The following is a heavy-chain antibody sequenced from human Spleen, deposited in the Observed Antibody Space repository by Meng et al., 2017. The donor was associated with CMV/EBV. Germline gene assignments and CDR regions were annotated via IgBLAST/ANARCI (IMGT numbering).Heavy chain of an antibody. Sequence: ASVKVSCKVAGHTFNSYAITWVRQAPGQGLEWVGWTSSYNTNTHYAQKLQGRVTLTTDTSTNIASMELRSLRSDDTAVYYCATIAYCGGDCFRIHPLYDHWGQGTLVTVSS. J-gene: IGHJ5*02. D-gene: IGHD2-21*01. V-gene: IGHV1-18*01. CDR2: TSSYNTNT. CDR3: ATIAYCGGDCFRIHPLYDH. CDR1: GHTFNSYA.